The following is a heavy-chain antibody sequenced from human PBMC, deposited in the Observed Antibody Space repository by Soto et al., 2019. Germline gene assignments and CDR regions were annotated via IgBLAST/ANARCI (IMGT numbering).Heavy chain of an antibody. Sequence: QLQLQESGPGLVKPSETLSLTCTVSGGSISSSSYYWGWIRQPPGKGLEWIGSIYYSGSTYYNPSLKSRVTISVDTSKNQFSLKLSSVTAADTAVYYCASGYYDSSGSPLDYWGQGTLVTVSS. CDR2: IYYSGST. D-gene: IGHD3-22*01. CDR1: GGSISSSSYY. CDR3: ASGYYDSSGSPLDY. J-gene: IGHJ4*02. V-gene: IGHV4-39*01.